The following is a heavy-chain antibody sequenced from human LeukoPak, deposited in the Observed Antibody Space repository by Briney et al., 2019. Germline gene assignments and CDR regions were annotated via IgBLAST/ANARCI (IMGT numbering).Heavy chain of an antibody. Sequence: PGESLRLSCAASGFTFSSYAMSWVRQAPGKGLEWVSAISGSGGSTYYADSVKGRFTISRDNSKNTLYLQMNSLRAEDTAVYYCAKDWDSSSSADAFDIWGQGTMFTVSS. CDR2: ISGSGGST. CDR3: AKDWDSSSSADAFDI. D-gene: IGHD6-6*01. J-gene: IGHJ3*02. CDR1: GFTFSSYA. V-gene: IGHV3-23*01.